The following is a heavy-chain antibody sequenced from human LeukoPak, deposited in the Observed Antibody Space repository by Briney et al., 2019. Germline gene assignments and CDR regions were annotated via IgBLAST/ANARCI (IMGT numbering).Heavy chain of an antibody. Sequence: GGSLRLSFAASGFTFRNYWMSWVRQAPGKGLERVANIQQDGGEKYYVDSVKGRFTISRDNAKNSLYLQMNSLRAEDTAVFYCARDRKDDSSGYYLFDNWGQGTLVTVSS. D-gene: IGHD3-22*01. V-gene: IGHV3-7*01. CDR3: ARDRKDDSSGYYLFDN. CDR1: GFTFRNYW. J-gene: IGHJ4*02. CDR2: IQQDGGEK.